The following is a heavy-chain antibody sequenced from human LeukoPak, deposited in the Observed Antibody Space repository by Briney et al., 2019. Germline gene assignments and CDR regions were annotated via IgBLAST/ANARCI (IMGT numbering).Heavy chain of an antibody. CDR1: GLSISRYY. CDR3: VRQIASAGTASLDI. CDR2: IYSTGST. D-gene: IGHD6-13*01. Sequence: KPSDTLSLTCTVSGLSISRYYWSWVRQPAGEGLEGIGRIYSTGSTNYNPSLKSRVTMSVDTSKNQFSLRLRSVTAADTAVYYCVRQIASAGTASLDIWGQGALVTVSS. V-gene: IGHV4-4*07. J-gene: IGHJ1*01.